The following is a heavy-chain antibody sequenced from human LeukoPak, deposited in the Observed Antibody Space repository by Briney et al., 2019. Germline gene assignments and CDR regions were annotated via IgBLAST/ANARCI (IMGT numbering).Heavy chain of an antibody. Sequence: PGGSLRLSCAASGFTFSNYAMTWVRQAPGGGLEWVSGVSDSGDRAYYADSVKGRFTISRDNSKNMVYLQMNSLRVDDTAVYYCAKDLLLWFGELPGMFDSWGQGTLVTVSS. CDR3: AKDLLLWFGELPGMFDS. CDR2: VSDSGDRA. CDR1: GFTFSNYA. J-gene: IGHJ4*02. D-gene: IGHD3-10*01. V-gene: IGHV3-23*01.